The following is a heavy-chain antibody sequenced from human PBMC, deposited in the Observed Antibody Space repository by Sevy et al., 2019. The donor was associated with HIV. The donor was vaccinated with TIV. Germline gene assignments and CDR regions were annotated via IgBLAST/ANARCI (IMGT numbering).Heavy chain of an antibody. J-gene: IGHJ4*02. CDR3: ARGVASSGAYKFDY. V-gene: IGHV4-30-4*01. CDR2: IFYSGST. Sequence: SETLSLTCTVSGGSVGNDDYYWSWIRQPPGKGLEWIGYIFYSGSTYYNPSLKSRGSISVATSKNHFSLRLRSVTAADTAVYYCARGVASSGAYKFDYWGPGTLVTVSS. CDR1: GGSVGNDDYY. D-gene: IGHD6-13*01.